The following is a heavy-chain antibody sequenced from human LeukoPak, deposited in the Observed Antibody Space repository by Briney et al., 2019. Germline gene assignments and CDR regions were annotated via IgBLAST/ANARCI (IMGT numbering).Heavy chain of an antibody. CDR2: ISFDGSSK. V-gene: IGHV3-30*18. CDR3: AKAADQYYYYYFYYMDV. J-gene: IGHJ6*03. Sequence: GGSLRLSCAASGFTFSSYGMHWVRQAPGKGLEWVAVISFDGSSKDYAQSVKGRFTISRDNSKNTLYLQMNSLRVEDAAVYYCAKAADQYYYYYFYYMDVWGKGTTVTVSS. D-gene: IGHD2-2*01. CDR1: GFTFSSYG.